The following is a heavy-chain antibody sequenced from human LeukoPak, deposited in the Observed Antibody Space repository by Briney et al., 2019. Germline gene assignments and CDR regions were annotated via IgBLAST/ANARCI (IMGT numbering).Heavy chain of an antibody. CDR1: GGSISSYY. CDR2: IYTSGST. CDR3: ARGRLGGSGSYYNVLDY. V-gene: IGHV4-4*07. D-gene: IGHD3-10*01. Sequence: SETLSLTCTVSGGSISSYYWSWIRQPAGKGLEWIGRIYTSGSTNYNPSLKSGVTMSVDTSKNKLSLKLRTVAAADTAVYYCARGRLGGSGSYYNVLDYWGQGTLVTVSS. J-gene: IGHJ4*02.